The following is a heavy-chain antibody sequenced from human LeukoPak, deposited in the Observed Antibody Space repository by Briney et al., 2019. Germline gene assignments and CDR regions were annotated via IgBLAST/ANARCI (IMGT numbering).Heavy chain of an antibody. V-gene: IGHV3-53*01. Sequence: GGSLRLSCAASGFTVSSNYMSWVRQAPGKGLEWVSVIYSGGSTYYADSVKGRFTISRDNSKNTLYLQMNSLRAEDTAVYYCARSPDPGYSSGYTPEDYYFDHWGQGTLVTVSS. D-gene: IGHD6-19*01. CDR3: ARSPDPGYSSGYTPEDYYFDH. CDR1: GFTVSSNY. CDR2: IYSGGST. J-gene: IGHJ4*02.